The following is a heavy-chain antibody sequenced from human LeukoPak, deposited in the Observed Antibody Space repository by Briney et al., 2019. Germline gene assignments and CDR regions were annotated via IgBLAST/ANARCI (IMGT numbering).Heavy chain of an antibody. CDR3: ARGGVVVTALRFDY. V-gene: IGHV4-30-2*01. Sequence: SETLSLTCAVSGGSISSGGYSWSWIRQPPGKGLEWIGYIYHSGSTYYNPSLKSRVTISVDRSKNQFSLKLSSVTAADTAVYFCARGGVVVTALRFDYWGQGALVTVSS. J-gene: IGHJ4*02. CDR1: GGSISSGGYS. D-gene: IGHD2-21*02. CDR2: IYHSGST.